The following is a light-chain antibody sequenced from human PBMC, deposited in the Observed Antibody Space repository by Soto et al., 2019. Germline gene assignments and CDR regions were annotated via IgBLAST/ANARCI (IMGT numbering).Light chain of an antibody. CDR2: SYN. Sequence: QSVLTQSPSASGTPGQRVTISCSGSSSNIGSNTVNWYQQLPGTAPKLLIYSYNQRPSGVPDRFSGSKSGTSASLAISGLQSEDEADFYCAAWDDSLGGPVFGGGTKVTVL. CDR3: AAWDDSLGGPV. J-gene: IGLJ2*01. CDR1: SSNIGSNT. V-gene: IGLV1-44*01.